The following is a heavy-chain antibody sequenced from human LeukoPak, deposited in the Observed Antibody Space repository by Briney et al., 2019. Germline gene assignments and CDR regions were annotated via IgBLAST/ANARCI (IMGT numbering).Heavy chain of an antibody. CDR3: ATGVVTGTSR. CDR2: IRSKTEGETK. V-gene: IGHV3-15*01. CDR1: RITFRNAW. J-gene: IGHJ4*02. D-gene: IGHD1-1*01. Sequence: GGSLRLSCAVSRITFRNAWMSWVRLAPGKGLEWVARIRSKTEGETKEYAASVKGRFTISRDDSRSRLYLQMNSLKTEDTAVYYCATGVVTGTSRWGQGTLVTVSS.